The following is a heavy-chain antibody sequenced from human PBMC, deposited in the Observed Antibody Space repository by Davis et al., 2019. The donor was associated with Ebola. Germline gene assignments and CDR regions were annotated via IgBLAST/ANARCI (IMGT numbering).Heavy chain of an antibody. J-gene: IGHJ3*02. CDR3: ASASVDTAMEIVGAFDI. D-gene: IGHD5-18*01. V-gene: IGHV3-21*01. CDR1: GFTFSSYS. Sequence: PGGSLRLSCAASGFTFSSYSMNWVRQAPGKGLEWVSSISSSSSYIYYADSVKGRFTISRDNAKNSLYLQMNSLRAEDTAVYYCASASVDTAMEIVGAFDIWGQGTMVTVSS. CDR2: ISSSSSYI.